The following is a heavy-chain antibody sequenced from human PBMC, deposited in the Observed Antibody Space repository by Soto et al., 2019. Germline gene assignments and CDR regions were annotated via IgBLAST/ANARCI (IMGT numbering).Heavy chain of an antibody. CDR3: ARERSITGTIVIYGMDV. CDR2: ISYDGSNK. CDR1: GFTFSSYA. J-gene: IGHJ6*02. D-gene: IGHD1-7*01. V-gene: IGHV3-30-3*01. Sequence: LRLSCAASGFTFSSYAMHWVRQAPGKGLEWVAVISYDGSNKYYADSVKGRFTISRDNSKNTLYLQMNSLRAEDTAVYYCARERSITGTIVIYGMDVWGQGTKVTVSS.